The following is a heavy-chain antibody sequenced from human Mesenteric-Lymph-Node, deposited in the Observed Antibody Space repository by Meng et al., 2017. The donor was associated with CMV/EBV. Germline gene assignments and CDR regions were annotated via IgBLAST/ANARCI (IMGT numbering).Heavy chain of an antibody. D-gene: IGHD5-18*01. V-gene: IGHV3-23*01. CDR2: ISGSGGTT. J-gene: IGHJ4*02. Sequence: GESLKISCAASGFTFSSYAMSWVRQAPGKGLEWVSAISGSGGTTYYADSVKGRFTISRDNSKNTLYLQMNSLRADDTAVYYCATRGGGYSYGLWGQGTLVTVSS. CDR1: GFTFSSYA. CDR3: ATRGGGYSYGL.